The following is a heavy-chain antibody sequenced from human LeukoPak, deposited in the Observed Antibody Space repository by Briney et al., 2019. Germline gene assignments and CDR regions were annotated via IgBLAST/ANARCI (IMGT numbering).Heavy chain of an antibody. Sequence: GGSPRLSCAASRFTFSNYAMHWVRQAPGKGLEWVAFIRYDGSNKYYADSVKGRFTISRDNSKNTLYLQMNSLRAEDTAVYYCAKDASYDYVWGSYRYLFDYWGQGTLVTVSS. CDR2: IRYDGSNK. J-gene: IGHJ4*02. D-gene: IGHD3-16*02. CDR3: AKDASYDYVWGSYRYLFDY. CDR1: RFTFSNYA. V-gene: IGHV3-30*02.